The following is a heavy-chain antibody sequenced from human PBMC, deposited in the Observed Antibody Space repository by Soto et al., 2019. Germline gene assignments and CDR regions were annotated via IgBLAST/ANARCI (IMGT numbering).Heavy chain of an antibody. Sequence: PGGSLRLSCAASGFTFSSYAMSWVRQAPGKGLEWVSAISGSGGSTYYADSVKGRFTISRDNSKNTLYLQMNSLRAEDTAVYYCAKDPDYDFWRGYYGMDVWGQGTTVTVSS. D-gene: IGHD3-3*01. J-gene: IGHJ6*02. V-gene: IGHV3-23*01. CDR2: ISGSGGST. CDR1: GFTFSSYA. CDR3: AKDPDYDFWRGYYGMDV.